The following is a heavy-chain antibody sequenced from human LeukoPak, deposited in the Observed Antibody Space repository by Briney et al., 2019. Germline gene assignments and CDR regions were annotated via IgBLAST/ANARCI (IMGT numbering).Heavy chain of an antibody. CDR3: ARGFYDTQPGLGDY. CDR2: INHSGST. V-gene: IGHV4-34*01. D-gene: IGHD3-9*01. J-gene: IGHJ4*02. CDR1: GGSFSGYY. Sequence: SETLSLTCAVYGGSFSGYYWSWIRQPPGKGLEWIGEINHSGSTNYNPSLKSRVTVSVDTSKNQFSLKLSSVTAADTAVYYCARGFYDTQPGLGDYWGQGTLVTVSS.